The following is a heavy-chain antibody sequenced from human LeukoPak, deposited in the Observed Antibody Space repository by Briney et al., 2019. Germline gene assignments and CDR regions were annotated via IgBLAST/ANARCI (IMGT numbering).Heavy chain of an antibody. D-gene: IGHD3-9*01. V-gene: IGHV4-34*01. Sequence: SETLSLTCAVYGGSFSGYYWSWIRKPPGKGMAWIGEINHSGSTNYNPSLKSRATISVDTSKNQFSLKLSSVTAADTAVYYCARLNRYFDWLNGARTARWFDPWGQGTLVTVSS. CDR3: ARLNRYFDWLNGARTARWFDP. J-gene: IGHJ5*02. CDR2: INHSGST. CDR1: GGSFSGYY.